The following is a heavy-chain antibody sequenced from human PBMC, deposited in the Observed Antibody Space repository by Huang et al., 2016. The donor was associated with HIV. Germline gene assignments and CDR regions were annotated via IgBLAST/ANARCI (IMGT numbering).Heavy chain of an antibody. D-gene: IGHD4-4*01. CDR3: TREFTTSVQFFDL. V-gene: IGHV3-30*04. Sequence: QVKLVESGGGVVQPGISLRLSFAASGFTFQTYTFQWVRQDPGKGREWVAGISYNGGKKFYADSVKGRFTISRDNSKNTVYLEVSSPRPEDSAVYYCTREFTTSVQFFDLWGQGTLVTVSS. J-gene: IGHJ4*02. CDR2: ISYNGGKK. CDR1: GFTFQTYT.